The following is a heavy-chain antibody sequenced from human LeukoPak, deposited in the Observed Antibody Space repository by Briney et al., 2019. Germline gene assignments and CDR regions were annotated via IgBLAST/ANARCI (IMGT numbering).Heavy chain of an antibody. J-gene: IGHJ4*02. CDR1: GGSFSGYY. Sequence: PSETLSLTCAVYGGSFSGYYWSWIRQPPGKGLEWIGEINHSGSTNYNPSLKSRVTISVDTSKNQFSLKLSSVTAADTAVYYCARGSGSYRDCWGQGTLVTVSS. D-gene: IGHD1-26*01. CDR2: INHSGST. CDR3: ARGSGSYRDC. V-gene: IGHV4-34*01.